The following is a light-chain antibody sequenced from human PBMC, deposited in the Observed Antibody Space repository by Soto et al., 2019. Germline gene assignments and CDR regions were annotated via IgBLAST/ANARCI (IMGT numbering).Light chain of an antibody. V-gene: IGKV3-20*01. CDR1: QSVSTSY. Sequence: IVLTQSPGTPSLSPGERATLSCRASQSVSTSYLAWYQQKPGQAPRLLIYGTSSRTTGIPDRFSGSGSGTDFTLTINRLVPEFFGVYYCRQYETSPFTFGPGTEVDIK. J-gene: IGKJ3*01. CDR3: RQYETSPFT. CDR2: GTS.